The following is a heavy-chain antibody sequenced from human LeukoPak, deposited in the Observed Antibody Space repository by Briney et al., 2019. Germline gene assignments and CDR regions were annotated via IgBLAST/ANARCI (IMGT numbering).Heavy chain of an antibody. CDR1: GFTFSSYS. V-gene: IGHV3-48*01. D-gene: IGHD6-19*01. CDR3: AKDLVAGTLGYFDY. Sequence: GGSLRLSCEASGFTFSSYSMNWVRQAPGKGLEWVSYISGSGSTIYYADSVKGRFTISRDNSKNTPYLQMNSLRVEDTAVYYCAKDLVAGTLGYFDYWGQGTLVTVSS. CDR2: ISGSGSTI. J-gene: IGHJ4*02.